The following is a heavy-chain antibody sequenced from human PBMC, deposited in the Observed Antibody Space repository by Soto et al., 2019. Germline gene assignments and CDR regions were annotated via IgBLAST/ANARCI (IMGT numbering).Heavy chain of an antibody. CDR1: GFSFSNCG. J-gene: IGHJ4*02. CDR3: VKGSDVARQELDY. D-gene: IGHD3-16*01. V-gene: IGHV3-30*18. CDR2: ISSDGSDK. Sequence: QVQLVESGGGVVQPGRSLRLSCAASGFSFSNCGMHWVRQAPGKGLEWVAAISSDGSDKYYSESVKGRFTISRDNSKNTLLLQMNSLRVEDTAVYYCVKGSDVARQELDYWGQGTLVTVSS.